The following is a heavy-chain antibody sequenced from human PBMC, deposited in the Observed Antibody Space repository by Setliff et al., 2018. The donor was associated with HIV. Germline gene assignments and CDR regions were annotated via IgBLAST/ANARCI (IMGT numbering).Heavy chain of an antibody. Sequence: ETLSLTCAVYNVTISSNSYYWGWIRQPPGKGLEWIGSISQSGTTYYSPSLKNRVTISVDTSRNRFSLKLGSVSASDTANYYCARQPLYFGEPYYFDYWGLGTLVTVS. V-gene: IGHV4-39*01. CDR3: ARQPLYFGEPYYFDY. J-gene: IGHJ4*02. CDR2: ISQSGTT. CDR1: NVTISSNSYY. D-gene: IGHD3-10*01.